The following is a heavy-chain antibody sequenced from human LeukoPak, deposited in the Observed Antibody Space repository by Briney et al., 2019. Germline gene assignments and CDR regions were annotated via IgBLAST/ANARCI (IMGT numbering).Heavy chain of an antibody. CDR1: GGSISSYY. D-gene: IGHD6-6*01. J-gene: IGHJ4*02. CDR2: IYYSGST. V-gene: IGHV4-59*01. Sequence: SETLSLTCTVSGGSISSYYWSWIRQPPGKGLEWIGYIYYSGSTNYNPSLKSRVTISVDTSKNQFSLKLSSVTAADTAVYYCARAKYSSSSRYFDYWGQGTLVTVSS. CDR3: ARAKYSSSSRYFDY.